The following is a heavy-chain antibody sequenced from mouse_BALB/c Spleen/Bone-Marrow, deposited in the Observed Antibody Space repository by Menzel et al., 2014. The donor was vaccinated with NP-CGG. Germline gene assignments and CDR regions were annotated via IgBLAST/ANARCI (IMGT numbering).Heavy chain of an antibody. CDR1: GFTFTDYY. J-gene: IGHJ4*01. CDR3: ARDDYYAMDY. Sequence: EVKLVESGGGLVQPGGSLRPSCATSGFTFTDYYMSWVRQPPGKALEWLGFIRNKANGYTTEYSASVKGRFTISRDNSQSILYLQMNTLRAEDSATYYCARDDYYAMDYWGQGTSVTVSS. V-gene: IGHV7-3*02. CDR2: IRNKANGYTT.